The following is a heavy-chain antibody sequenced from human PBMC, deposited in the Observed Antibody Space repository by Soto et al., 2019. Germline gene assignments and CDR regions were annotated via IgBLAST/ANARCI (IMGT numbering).Heavy chain of an antibody. CDR3: AKMYYDFWSGYYTGYFDY. D-gene: IGHD3-3*01. CDR1: GFTFSSYA. CDR2: ISGSGGST. Sequence: GGSLRLSCAASGFTFSSYAMSWVRQAPGKGLEWVSAISGSGGSTYYADSVKGRFTISRDNSKNTLYLQMNSLRAEDTAVYYCAKMYYDFWSGYYTGYFDYWGQGTLVTVSS. J-gene: IGHJ4*02. V-gene: IGHV3-23*01.